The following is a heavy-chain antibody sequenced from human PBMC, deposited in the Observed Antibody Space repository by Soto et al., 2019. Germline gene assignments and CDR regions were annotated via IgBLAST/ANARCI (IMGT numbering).Heavy chain of an antibody. V-gene: IGHV4-30-2*01. CDR2: INHLETT. D-gene: IGHD1-26*01. Sequence: SETLSLTCSVSGDSITFVGYSWSWIRQTPGKGLEWSGYINHLETTFYNPSFESRLTLSIDRAKNQFSLKLHSMSAADRAVYFCARGGGSDSFDYWGQGILVTVAS. J-gene: IGHJ4*02. CDR3: ARGGGSDSFDY. CDR1: GDSITFVGYS.